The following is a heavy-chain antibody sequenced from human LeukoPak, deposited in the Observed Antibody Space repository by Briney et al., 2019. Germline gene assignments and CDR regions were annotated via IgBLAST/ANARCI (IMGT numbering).Heavy chain of an antibody. D-gene: IGHD6-13*01. CDR2: INSDGSSR. CDR1: GFTFSNYW. J-gene: IGHJ4*02. CDR3: ASASSHRIAAGGNY. V-gene: IGHV3-74*01. Sequence: GGSLRLSCAASGFTFSNYWMHWVRQAPGKGLVWVSRINSDGSSRNYADSVKGRFTISRDNAKNTLYLQMNSLRAEDTAVYYCASASSHRIAAGGNYWGQGTLVTVSS.